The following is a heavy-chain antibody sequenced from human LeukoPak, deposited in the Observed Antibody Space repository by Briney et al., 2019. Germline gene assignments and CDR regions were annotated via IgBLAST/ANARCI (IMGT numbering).Heavy chain of an antibody. Sequence: GGSLILSCAASGFTFSSYWMHWVRQAPGEGLVWVSRINSDGSTTEYADSVKGRFTISRDNAKNTLYLEMNSLRVEDTAVYYCARGWVPSDITLNWGQGTMVTVSS. CDR3: ARGWVPSDITLN. CDR1: GFTFSSYW. V-gene: IGHV3-74*01. D-gene: IGHD3-22*01. J-gene: IGHJ3*01. CDR2: INSDGSTT.